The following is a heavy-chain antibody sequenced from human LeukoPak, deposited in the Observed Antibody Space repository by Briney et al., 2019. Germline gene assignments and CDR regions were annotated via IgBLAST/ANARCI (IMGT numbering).Heavy chain of an antibody. J-gene: IGHJ6*02. Sequence: GESLKISCKGSGYSFTSYWIGWVRQMPGKGLEWMGIIYPGDSDTRYSPSFQGQVTISADKSISTAYLQWSSLKASDTAMYYCARHIPDIAMVYGMDVWGQGTTVTVSS. CDR2: IYPGDSDT. CDR3: ARHIPDIAMVYGMDV. V-gene: IGHV5-51*01. CDR1: GYSFTSYW. D-gene: IGHD5-18*01.